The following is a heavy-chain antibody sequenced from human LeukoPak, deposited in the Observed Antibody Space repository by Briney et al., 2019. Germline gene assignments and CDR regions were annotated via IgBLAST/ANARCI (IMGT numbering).Heavy chain of an antibody. Sequence: SETLSLTCTVSGGSISSSSYYWGWLRQPPGKGLEWIGSIYYSGSTYYNPSLKSRVTISVDTSKNQFSLKLSSVTAADTAVYYCARHSPDGNVLRFLEWPLVAFDIWGQGTMVTVSS. D-gene: IGHD3-3*01. V-gene: IGHV4-39*01. CDR3: ARHSPDGNVLRFLEWPLVAFDI. CDR1: GGSISSSSYY. CDR2: IYYSGST. J-gene: IGHJ3*02.